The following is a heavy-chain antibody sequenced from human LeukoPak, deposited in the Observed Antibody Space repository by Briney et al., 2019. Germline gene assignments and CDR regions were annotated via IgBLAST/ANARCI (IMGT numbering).Heavy chain of an antibody. CDR1: GFTFSSYA. Sequence: QPGGSLRLSCAASGFTFSSYAMSWVRQAPGKGLEWVSAISGSGGSTYYADSVKGRFTISRDNAKNSLYLQMNSLRAEDTALYYCARGHKDSEVSPSEIAFDIWGQGTMVTVSS. CDR3: ARGHKDSEVSPSEIAFDI. J-gene: IGHJ3*02. D-gene: IGHD2/OR15-2a*01. CDR2: ISGSGGST. V-gene: IGHV3-23*01.